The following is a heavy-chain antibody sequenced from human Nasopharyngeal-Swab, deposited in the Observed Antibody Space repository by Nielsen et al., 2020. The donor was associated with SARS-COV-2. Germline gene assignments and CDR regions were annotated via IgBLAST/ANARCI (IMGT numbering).Heavy chain of an antibody. CDR2: IKQDGSEK. D-gene: IGHD3-22*01. Sequence: GESLKISYAASGFTFSSYWMSWDRQAPGKGLEWVANIKQDGSEKYYVDSVKGRFTISRDNAKNSLYLQMNSLRAEDTAVYYCARGGFLDYWGQGTLVTVSS. V-gene: IGHV3-7*04. J-gene: IGHJ4*02. CDR1: GFTFSSYW. CDR3: ARGGFLDY.